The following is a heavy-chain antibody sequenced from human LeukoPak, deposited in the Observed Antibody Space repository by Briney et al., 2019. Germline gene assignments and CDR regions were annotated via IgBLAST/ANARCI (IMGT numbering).Heavy chain of an antibody. J-gene: IGHJ4*02. CDR2: IYSGGYT. D-gene: IGHD3-10*01. V-gene: IGHV3-66*01. CDR1: GFTVSNNY. Sequence: GGSLRFSCAASGFTVSNNYMSWVRQAPGKGLEWVSVIYSGGYTYYADSVKGRFTISRDNSKNTLYLQMNSLRAEDTAVYYCARDRGSGLDYWGQGTLVTVSS. CDR3: ARDRGSGLDY.